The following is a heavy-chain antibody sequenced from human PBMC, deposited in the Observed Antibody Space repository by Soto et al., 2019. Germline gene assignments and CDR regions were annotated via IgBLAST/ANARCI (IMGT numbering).Heavy chain of an antibody. Sequence: PGGSLRLSCAASGFTFGSYWMSWVRQAPGKGLEWLATIKWDASEKKYVDSVKGRFTMSRDNAKNSLYLQMDSLRAEDTAVYYCARDPPPVQLWFHQTEYWGQGTPVAVSS. D-gene: IGHD1-1*01. V-gene: IGHV3-7*01. J-gene: IGHJ4*02. CDR1: GFTFGSYW. CDR3: ARDPPPVQLWFHQTEY. CDR2: IKWDASEK.